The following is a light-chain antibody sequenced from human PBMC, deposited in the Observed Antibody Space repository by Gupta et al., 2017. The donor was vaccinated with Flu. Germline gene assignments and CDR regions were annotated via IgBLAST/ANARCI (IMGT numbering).Light chain of an antibody. CDR2: WAS. CDR1: QSVLHSSNNKNY. CDR3: QQYYSSPYS. V-gene: IGKV4-1*01. J-gene: IGKJ2*03. Sequence: DIVMTQSPDSLAVSLGERATINCKSSQSVLHSSNNKNYLTWYQQKPGHPPKMIIYWASIREFGVPDRFSGSGSGTDFTLTISSLQAEDVAIYYCQQYYSSPYSFGQGTKVEI.